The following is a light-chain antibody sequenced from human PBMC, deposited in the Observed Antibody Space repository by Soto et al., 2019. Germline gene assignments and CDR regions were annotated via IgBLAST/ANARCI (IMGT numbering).Light chain of an antibody. J-gene: IGKJ1*01. CDR2: DVS. CDR3: QQYNNWPST. Sequence: ETVLTQSPATLSVSTGERVTLSCRASETVSTNLAWYQQRPGQAPRLLIYDVSTGATGIPARFSGSGSGTEFTLTISNLQSEDFVVYYCQQYNNWPSTFGQGTKVDIK. CDR1: ETVSTN. V-gene: IGKV3-15*01.